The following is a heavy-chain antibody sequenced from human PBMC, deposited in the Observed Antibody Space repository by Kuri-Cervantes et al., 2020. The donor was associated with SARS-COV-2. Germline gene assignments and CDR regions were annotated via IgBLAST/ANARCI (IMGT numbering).Heavy chain of an antibody. D-gene: IGHD3-22*01. CDR2: INPNSGGT. J-gene: IGHJ3*02. V-gene: IGHV1-2*04. Sequence: ASVKVSCKASGYTFTGYYMHWGRQAPGQGLEWMGWINPNSGGTNYAQKLQGWVTMTRDTSISTVYMELSRLRSADTAVYYCARSTTFRRLVVISRGGAFDIWGQGTMVTVSS. CDR1: GYTFTGYY. CDR3: ARSTTFRRLVVISRGGAFDI.